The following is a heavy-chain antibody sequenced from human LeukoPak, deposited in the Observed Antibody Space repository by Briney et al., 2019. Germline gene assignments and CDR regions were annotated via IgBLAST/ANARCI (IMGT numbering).Heavy chain of an antibody. CDR1: GYTFTGYY. J-gene: IGHJ2*01. D-gene: IGHD2-2*02. V-gene: IGHV1-2*02. CDR2: INPNSGGT. CDR3: AGKYCSSTSCYIWYFDL. Sequence: ASEKVSCKASGYTFTGYYMHWVRQAPGQGLEWMGWINPNSGGTNYAQKFQGRVTMTRDTSISTAYMELSRLRSDDTAVYYCAGKYCSSTSCYIWYFDLWGRGTLVTVSS.